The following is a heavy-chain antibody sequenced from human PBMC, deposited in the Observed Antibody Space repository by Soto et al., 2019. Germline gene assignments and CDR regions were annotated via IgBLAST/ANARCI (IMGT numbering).Heavy chain of an antibody. CDR2: IYNSGTT. CDR1: GASISSGGYY. Sequence: QVQLQESGPGLVKPSQTLSLTCAVSGASISSGGYYWNWIRQHPGKGLEWIGHIYNSGTTHYNPSLKRRLTISVDTSKNHIYLKLDSLTAADTAVYYCAREGSSTVTALRALDIWGHGTLVTVSP. CDR3: AREGSSTVTALRALDI. D-gene: IGHD4-17*01. V-gene: IGHV4-31*11. J-gene: IGHJ3*02.